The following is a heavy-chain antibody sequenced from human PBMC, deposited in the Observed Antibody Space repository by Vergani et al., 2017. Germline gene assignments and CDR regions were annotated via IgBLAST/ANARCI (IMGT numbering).Heavy chain of an antibody. V-gene: IGHV3-23*01. CDR3: AKLPKNYYYYYMDV. CDR1: GFTFSSYA. CDR2: ISGSGGSK. J-gene: IGHJ6*03. Sequence: EVQLLESGGGLVQPGGSLRLSCAASGFTFSSYAMSWVRQAPGKGLEWVSAISGSGGSKYYADSGKGRFTISRYNSKNTLYLQMNSLRAEDTAGYYCAKLPKNYYYYYMDVWGKGTTVTVSS.